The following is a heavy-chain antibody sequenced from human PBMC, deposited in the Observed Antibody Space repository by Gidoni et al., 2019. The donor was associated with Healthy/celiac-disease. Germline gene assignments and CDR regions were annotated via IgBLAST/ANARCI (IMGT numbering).Heavy chain of an antibody. CDR2: ISWNSGSI. V-gene: IGHV3-9*01. Sequence: EVQLVGSGGGLVQPGRSLRLSCAASGFTFDAYAMHWVRQAPGKGLEWVSGISWNSGSIGYADSVKGRFTISRDNAKNSLYLQMNSLRAEDTALYYCAKPGLYCSGGSCYSDWGQGTLVTVSS. CDR1: GFTFDAYA. CDR3: AKPGLYCSGGSCYSD. D-gene: IGHD2-15*01. J-gene: IGHJ4*02.